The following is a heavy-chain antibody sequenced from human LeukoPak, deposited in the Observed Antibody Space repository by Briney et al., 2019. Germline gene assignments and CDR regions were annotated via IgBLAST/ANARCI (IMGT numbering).Heavy chain of an antibody. CDR2: IYYSGST. V-gene: IGHV4-59*08. Sequence: SETLSLTCTVSGGSISSYYWSWIRQPPGKGLEWIGYIYYSGSTNYNPSLKSRVTISVDTSKNQFSLKLSSVTAVDTAVYYCARHTPPMSYYDSSGFDYWGQGTLVTVSS. J-gene: IGHJ4*02. CDR1: GGSISSYY. D-gene: IGHD3-22*01. CDR3: ARHTPPMSYYDSSGFDY.